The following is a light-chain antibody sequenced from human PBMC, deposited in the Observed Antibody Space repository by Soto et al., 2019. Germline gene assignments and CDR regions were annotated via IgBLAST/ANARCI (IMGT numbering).Light chain of an antibody. CDR1: QSVSSAY. CDR2: GAS. J-gene: IGKJ2*01. Sequence: EIVLTQSPGTLSLSPGERATLSCRASQSVSSAYILWFQHKPGQAPRLLIYGASYRAAGIPDRFGGSGSGTDFTLTISSLEPEDFAVYYCQQFGISPYTFGQGTKLEIK. V-gene: IGKV3-20*01. CDR3: QQFGISPYT.